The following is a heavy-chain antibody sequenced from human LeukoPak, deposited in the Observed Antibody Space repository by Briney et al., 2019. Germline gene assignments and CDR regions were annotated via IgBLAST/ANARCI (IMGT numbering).Heavy chain of an antibody. V-gene: IGHV4-34*01. D-gene: IGHD2-2*01. CDR1: GGSFSGYY. J-gene: IGHJ4*02. Sequence: SETLSLTCAVYGGSFSGYYWSWIRQPPGKGLEWIGEINHSGSTNYNPSLKSGVTISVDTSKNQFSLKRSSLSAADTAVYYCARGSPGGDIVVVPAAPAYYFDYWGQGTLVTVSS. CDR2: INHSGST. CDR3: ARGSPGGDIVVVPAAPAYYFDY.